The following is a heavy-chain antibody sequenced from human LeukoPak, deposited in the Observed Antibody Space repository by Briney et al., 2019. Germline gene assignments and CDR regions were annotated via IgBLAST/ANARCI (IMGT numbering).Heavy chain of an antibody. CDR2: IYYSGST. CDR3: ARSPYDGGFGEFNGDY. V-gene: IGHV4-31*03. CDR1: GGSIRSGGYY. D-gene: IGHD3-10*01. Sequence: SETLSLTGTVSGGSIRSGGYYWSWIRQHPGKGLEWIGHIYYSGSTSYNPSLKSRAAISVDMSENHFSLKLTSVTAADTAIYYCARSPYDGGFGEFNGDYWGQGTLVTVSS. J-gene: IGHJ4*02.